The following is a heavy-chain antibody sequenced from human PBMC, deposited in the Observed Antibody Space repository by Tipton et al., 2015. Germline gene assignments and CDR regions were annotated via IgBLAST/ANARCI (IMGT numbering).Heavy chain of an antibody. V-gene: IGHV3-7*01. Sequence: SLRLSCEVSEVIFTGNWMSWVRQAPGKGLEWAGQISPDGSEKWTLDSMDERFTISTDNAKKSLYLQMNRLRAEDTAIYYCVRDKNGGYYDLWGQGTTVTVSP. CDR2: ISPDGSEK. D-gene: IGHD3-10*01. J-gene: IGHJ3*01. CDR3: VRDKNGGYYDL. CDR1: EVIFTGNW.